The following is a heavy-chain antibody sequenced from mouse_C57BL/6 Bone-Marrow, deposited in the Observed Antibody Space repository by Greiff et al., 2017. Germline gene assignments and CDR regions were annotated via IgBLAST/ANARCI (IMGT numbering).Heavy chain of an antibody. CDR2: INPSTGGT. CDR1: GYSFTGYY. V-gene: IGHV1-42*01. CDR3: ASLWYPFAY. D-gene: IGHD2-1*01. Sequence: EVQGVESGPELVKPGASVKISCKASGYSFTGYYMNGVKQSPEKSLEWIGEINPSTGGTTYNQKFKAKATLTVDKSSSTAYMQLKSLTSEDSAVYYCASLWYPFAYWGQGTLVTVSA. J-gene: IGHJ3*01.